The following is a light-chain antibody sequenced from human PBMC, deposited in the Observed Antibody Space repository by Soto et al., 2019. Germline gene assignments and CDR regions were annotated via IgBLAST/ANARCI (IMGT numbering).Light chain of an antibody. V-gene: IGLV2-14*01. CDR3: SSYTNSGTVL. CDR1: SSDVGGYDY. J-gene: IGLJ2*01. CDR2: NVR. Sequence: QSALTQPASVSGSPGQSITISCTGTSSDVGGYDYVSWYQQYAGKAPKLTIYNVRNRPSGVSNRFSGSKSGNTASLIISGLQPEDEADYFCSSYTNSGTVLFGGGTKVTVL.